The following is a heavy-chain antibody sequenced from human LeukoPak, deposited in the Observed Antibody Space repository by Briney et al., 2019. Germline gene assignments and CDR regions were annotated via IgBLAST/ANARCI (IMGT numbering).Heavy chain of an antibody. D-gene: IGHD4-17*01. CDR2: IYTSGST. CDR3: ARMDYGASFAY. CDR1: GNSISSGDNY. V-gene: IGHV4-61*02. Sequence: PSETLSLTCTVSGNSISSGDNYWSWIRQPAGKGLEWIGRIYTSGSTNYNPSLKSRVTISVDTSKNQFTLKLRPVTAADPAGYYCARMDYGASFAYWAREPWSPSPQ. J-gene: IGHJ4*02.